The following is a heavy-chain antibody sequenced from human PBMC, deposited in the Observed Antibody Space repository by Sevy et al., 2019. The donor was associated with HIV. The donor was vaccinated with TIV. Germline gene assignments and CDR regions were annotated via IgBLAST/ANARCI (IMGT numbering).Heavy chain of an antibody. CDR1: GFTVDEYA. J-gene: IGHJ4*02. CDR3: ARTGYSSGWYSFDY. D-gene: IGHD6-19*01. CDR2: ISWNSGSL. V-gene: IGHV3-9*01. Sequence: GGSLRLSCAASGFTVDEYAMHWVRQAPGKGLEWVSGISWNSGSLGYADSVKGRFTISRDNAKNSLYLQMNSLRAEDTALYYCARTGYSSGWYSFDYWGQGTLVTVSS.